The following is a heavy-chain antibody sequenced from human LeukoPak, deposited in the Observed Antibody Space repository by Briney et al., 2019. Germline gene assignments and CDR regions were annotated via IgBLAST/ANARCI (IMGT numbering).Heavy chain of an antibody. D-gene: IGHD4-23*01. Sequence: PSETLSFTCTVSGGSINRNYWSWIRQPPGEGLEWLGYIYYSGSTTYNPSLKSRVTISVDTSKNQFSLKLNSVTAADTAVYYCATSVVYYFDNWGQGNLVTVSS. CDR1: GGSINRNY. CDR3: ATSVVYYFDN. CDR2: IYYSGST. J-gene: IGHJ4*02. V-gene: IGHV4-59*08.